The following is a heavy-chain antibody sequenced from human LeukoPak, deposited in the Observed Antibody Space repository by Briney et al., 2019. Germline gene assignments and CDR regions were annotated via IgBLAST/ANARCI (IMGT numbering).Heavy chain of an antibody. CDR3: ARDPPDIVVAKARGHSDY. D-gene: IGHD2-15*01. CDR2: ISSSSSYI. Sequence: GGSLRLSCAASGFTFSSYSMNWVRQAPGKGLEWVSSISSSSSYIYYADSVKGRFTISRDNAKNSLYLQMNSLRAEDTAVYYCARDPPDIVVAKARGHSDYWGQGTLVTVSS. CDR1: GFTFSSYS. J-gene: IGHJ4*02. V-gene: IGHV3-21*01.